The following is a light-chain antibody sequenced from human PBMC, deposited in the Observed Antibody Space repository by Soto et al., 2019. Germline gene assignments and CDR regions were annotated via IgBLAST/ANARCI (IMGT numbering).Light chain of an antibody. V-gene: IGKV1-39*01. CDR1: QSISSY. Sequence: DIQMTQSPSSLSASVGDRVTITCRASQSISSYLNWYQQKPGKAPKLLIYAASSLQSGVPSRFSGSGSGTDFTLTISSLQPEAFATYYCQQSYSTPADTFGQGTKLEIK. CDR2: AAS. CDR3: QQSYSTPADT. J-gene: IGKJ2*01.